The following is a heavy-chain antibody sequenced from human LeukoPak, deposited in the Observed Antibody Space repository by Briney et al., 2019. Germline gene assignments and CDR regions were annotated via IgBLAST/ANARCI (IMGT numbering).Heavy chain of an antibody. CDR3: ARDQVVTAIGGWFDP. D-gene: IGHD2-21*02. J-gene: IGHJ5*02. Sequence: SETLSLTCTVSGGSISSYYWSWIRQPPGKGLEWIGEIYHSGSTNYNPSLKSRVTISVDKSKNQFSLKLSSVTAADTAVYYCARDQVVTAIGGWFDPWGQGTLVTVSS. V-gene: IGHV4-59*12. CDR2: IYHSGST. CDR1: GGSISSYY.